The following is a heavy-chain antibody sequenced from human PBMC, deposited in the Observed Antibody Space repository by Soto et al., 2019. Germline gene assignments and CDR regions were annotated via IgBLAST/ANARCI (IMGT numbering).Heavy chain of an antibody. Sequence: SETLSLTCTVSGGSISSYYWSWIRQPPGKGLEWIGYIYYSGSTNYNPSLKSRVTISVDTSKNQFSLKLSSVTAADTAVYYCGRGAGLLWFGDYRSNWFDPWGQETLVTVPS. CDR3: GRGAGLLWFGDYRSNWFDP. J-gene: IGHJ5*02. D-gene: IGHD3-10*01. CDR1: GGSISSYY. V-gene: IGHV4-59*01. CDR2: IYYSGST.